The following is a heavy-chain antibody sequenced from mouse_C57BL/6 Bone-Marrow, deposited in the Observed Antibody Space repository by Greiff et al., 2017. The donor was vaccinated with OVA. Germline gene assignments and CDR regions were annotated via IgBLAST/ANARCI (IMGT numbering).Heavy chain of an antibody. J-gene: IGHJ2*01. Sequence: VQLQQPGAELVKPGASVKLSCKASGYTFTSYWMHWVKQRPGQGLEWIGMIHPNSGRTNYNEKFKSKATLTVDTSSSTAYMQLRSLTSEDSAVYYCATTGTDYWGQGTLLTVSA. CDR3: ATTGTDY. D-gene: IGHD4-1*02. V-gene: IGHV1-64*01. CDR1: GYTFTSYW. CDR2: IHPNSGRT.